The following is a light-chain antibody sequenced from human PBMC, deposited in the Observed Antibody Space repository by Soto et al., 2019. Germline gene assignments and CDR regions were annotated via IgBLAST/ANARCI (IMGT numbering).Light chain of an antibody. Sequence: EIVMTQSPATLSVSPGERATLSCRASQSVSSNLAWYQQKPGQAPRLLIYGASTRATDIPARFSGSGSATEFTLTISSLQSEDSAVYYCQQYYNWYTFGQGTKLEIK. CDR1: QSVSSN. J-gene: IGKJ2*01. CDR3: QQYYNWYT. CDR2: GAS. V-gene: IGKV3-15*01.